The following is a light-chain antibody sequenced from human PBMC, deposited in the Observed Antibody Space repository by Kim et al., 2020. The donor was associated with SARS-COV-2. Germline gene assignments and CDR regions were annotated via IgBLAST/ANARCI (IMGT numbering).Light chain of an antibody. CDR1: QSVTSSY. V-gene: IGKV3-20*01. J-gene: IGKJ2*01. Sequence: LSPGERSTLSCRASQSVTSSYLAGYQQKPGQAPRLIIYGASSRATGIPDRFSGSGSGTDFTLTISRLEPEDFAVYYCQQYGSSQYTFGQGTKLEI. CDR3: QQYGSSQYT. CDR2: GAS.